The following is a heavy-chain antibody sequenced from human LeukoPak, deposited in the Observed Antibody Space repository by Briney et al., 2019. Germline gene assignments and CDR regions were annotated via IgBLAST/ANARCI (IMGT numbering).Heavy chain of an antibody. J-gene: IGHJ4*02. D-gene: IGHD1/OR15-1a*01. CDR1: GFTFSSYS. Sequence: GGSLRLSCAASGFTFSSYSMNWVRQAPGKGLEWVSGISGSDSNTYYADSVKGRFTISRDNFKNMVYLQMNSLRVEDTAVYYCAKGPRALEHSTHFFDYWGQGTLLTVSS. V-gene: IGHV3-23*01. CDR3: AKGPRALEHSTHFFDY. CDR2: ISGSDSNT.